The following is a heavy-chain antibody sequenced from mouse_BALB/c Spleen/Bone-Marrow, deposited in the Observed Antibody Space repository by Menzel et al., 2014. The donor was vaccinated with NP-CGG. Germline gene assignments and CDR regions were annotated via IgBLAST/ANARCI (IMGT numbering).Heavy chain of an antibody. J-gene: IGHJ1*01. D-gene: IGHD2-14*01. V-gene: IGHV1S56*01. CDR2: IYPGDGST. CDR1: GYTFTSYF. Sequence: QVQLQQSGPELVKPGASVKMSCKASGYTFTSYFIHWVKQRPEQGLEWIGWIYPGDGSTKYNEKFRVKTTLTADKSPSTAYMFLSSLTSEDSAIYFCAYYRYDEYFDVWGAGTTVTVSS. CDR3: AYYRYDEYFDV.